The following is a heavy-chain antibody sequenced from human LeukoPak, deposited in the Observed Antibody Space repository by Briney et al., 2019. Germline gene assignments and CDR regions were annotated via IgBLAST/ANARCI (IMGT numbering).Heavy chain of an antibody. CDR1: GYTFTSYS. J-gene: IGHJ5*02. D-gene: IGHD5-12*01. Sequence: ASVKVSCKASGYTFTSYSMHWVRQAPGQGLEWMGIINPSGGSTSYAQKFQGRVTMTRDMSTSTDYMELSSLRSEDTAIYYCARDNSVGDSAWWFDPWGQGTLVTVSS. CDR3: ARDNSVGDSAWWFDP. V-gene: IGHV1-46*01. CDR2: INPSGGST.